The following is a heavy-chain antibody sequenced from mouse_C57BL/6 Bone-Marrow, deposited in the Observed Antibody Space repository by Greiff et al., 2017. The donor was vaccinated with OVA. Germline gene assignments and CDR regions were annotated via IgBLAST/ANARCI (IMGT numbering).Heavy chain of an antibody. Sequence: QVQLQQPGAELVRPGSSVKLSCKASGYTFTSYWMDWVKQRPGQGLEWIGNIYPSDSETHYNQKFKDKATLTVDKSSSTAYMQLSSLTSEDSAVYYCARGRLFFLLMDYWGQGTSVTVSP. CDR2: IYPSDSET. D-gene: IGHD6-2*01. V-gene: IGHV1-61*01. J-gene: IGHJ4*01. CDR3: ARGRLFFLLMDY. CDR1: GYTFTSYW.